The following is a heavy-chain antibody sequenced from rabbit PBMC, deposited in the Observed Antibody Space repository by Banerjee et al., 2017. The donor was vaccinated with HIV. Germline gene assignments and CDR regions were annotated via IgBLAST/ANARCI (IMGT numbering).Heavy chain of an antibody. CDR1: GIDFSSYG. CDR3: ARESTDGTGYGCWDL. CDR2: IYPGGGIR. V-gene: IGHV1S47*01. J-gene: IGHJ3*01. Sequence: QEQLVESGGGLVRPGGTLTLTCKASGIDFSSYGISWVRQAPGKGPEWIAYIYPGGGIRTYANSVKGRFTISSDNAQNTVDLQMNSLTAADTATYFCARESTDGTGYGCWDLWGQGTLVTDS. D-gene: IGHD6-1*01.